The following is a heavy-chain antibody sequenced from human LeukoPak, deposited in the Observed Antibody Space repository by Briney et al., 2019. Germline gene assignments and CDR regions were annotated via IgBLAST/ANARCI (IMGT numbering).Heavy chain of an antibody. D-gene: IGHD1-26*01. Sequence: GSSVKVSCKASGGTFSSYAISWVRQAPGQALEWMGGIIPIFGTANYAQKFQGRVTITTDDSRSTAYMELSSLRSEDTAVYYCARDSSVVGATSRYFDYWGQGTLVTVSS. CDR3: ARDSSVVGATSRYFDY. J-gene: IGHJ4*02. CDR1: GGTFSSYA. V-gene: IGHV1-69*05. CDR2: IIPIFGTA.